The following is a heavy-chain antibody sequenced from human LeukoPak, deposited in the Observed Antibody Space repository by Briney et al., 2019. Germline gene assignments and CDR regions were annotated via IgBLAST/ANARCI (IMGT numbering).Heavy chain of an antibody. J-gene: IGHJ4*02. CDR1: GYIFTGYY. CDR2: INPNSGGT. Sequence: ASVKVSRKASGYIFTGYYMHWVRQAPGQGLEWMGWINPNSGGTNYAQKFQGRVTMTRDTSISTAYMGLSGLRSDDTAVYYCARAAGSDSRDYFDYWGQGTLVTVSS. V-gene: IGHV1-2*02. CDR3: ARAAGSDSRDYFDY. D-gene: IGHD2-21*02.